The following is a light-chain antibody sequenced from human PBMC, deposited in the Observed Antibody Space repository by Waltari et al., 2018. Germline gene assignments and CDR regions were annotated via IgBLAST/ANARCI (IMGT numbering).Light chain of an antibody. CDR2: DVS. Sequence: QSALTQPRSVSGSPGQSVTISCTGTSSDVGGYNSVSWYQQHPGKVPKLMIYDVSKRPSGVPDRFSGSKSGNTASLTISGLQAEDEADYYCCSNAGSYSFVFGTGTKVTVL. J-gene: IGLJ1*01. CDR1: SSDVGGYNS. CDR3: CSNAGSYSFV. V-gene: IGLV2-11*01.